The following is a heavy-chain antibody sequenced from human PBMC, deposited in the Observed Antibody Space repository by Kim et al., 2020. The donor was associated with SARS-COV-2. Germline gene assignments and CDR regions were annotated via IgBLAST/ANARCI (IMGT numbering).Heavy chain of an antibody. V-gene: IGHV3-7*01. CDR3: ARDSATYYYDSSNWGYYYYGMDV. CDR2: IKQDGSEK. CDR1: GFTFSSYW. J-gene: IGHJ6*02. D-gene: IGHD3-22*01. Sequence: GESLKISCAASGFTFSSYWMSWVRQAPGKGLEWVANIKQDGSEKYYVDSVKGRFTISRDNAKNSLYLQMNSLRAEDTAVYYCARDSATYYYDSSNWGYYYYGMDVWGQGTTVTVSS.